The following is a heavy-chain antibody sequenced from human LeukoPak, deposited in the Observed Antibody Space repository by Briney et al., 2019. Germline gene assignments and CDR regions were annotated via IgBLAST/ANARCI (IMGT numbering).Heavy chain of an antibody. Sequence: SETLSLTCTVSGGSISSSSYYWGWIRQPPGKGLEWIGSIYYSGSTYYNPSLKSRVTISVDTSKNQFSLKLSSVTAADTAVYYCARREGKYYFDYWGQGTLVTVSS. V-gene: IGHV4-39*01. CDR1: GGSISSSSYY. CDR3: ARREGKYYFDY. J-gene: IGHJ4*02. CDR2: IYYSGST.